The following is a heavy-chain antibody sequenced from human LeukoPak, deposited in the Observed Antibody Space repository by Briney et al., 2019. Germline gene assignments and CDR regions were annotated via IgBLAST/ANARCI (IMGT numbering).Heavy chain of an antibody. Sequence: ASVKVSCKASGYTFTSFYVHWVRQAPGQGLERMGIISPSGGSTSYAQKFQGRVTLTRDTSTSTVYMELSSLRSEDTAVYYCARECIRLEPFDYWGQGTLVTVSS. CDR1: GYTFTSFY. J-gene: IGHJ4*02. CDR2: ISPSGGST. V-gene: IGHV1-46*01. D-gene: IGHD1-1*01. CDR3: ARECIRLEPFDY.